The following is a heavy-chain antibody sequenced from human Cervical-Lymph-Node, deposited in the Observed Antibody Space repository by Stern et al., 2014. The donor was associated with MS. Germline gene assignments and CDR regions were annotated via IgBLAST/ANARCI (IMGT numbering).Heavy chain of an antibody. CDR1: GYSFTIYY. J-gene: IGHJ4*02. V-gene: IGHV5-51*01. CDR3: ARHVQGFDY. CDR2: IYPYDSDT. Sequence: VQLVESGAGVKKPGESLKLSCKLSGYSFTIYYIAWVRQMPGKGLEWVGVIYPYDSDTPYSPSFQGQVTISADNSITAAYLQWSSLRASDTAMYYCARHVQGFDYWGQGTLVTVSS.